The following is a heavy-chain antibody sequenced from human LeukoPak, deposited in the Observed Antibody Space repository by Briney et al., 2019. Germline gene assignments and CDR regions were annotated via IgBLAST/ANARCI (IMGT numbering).Heavy chain of an antibody. Sequence: ASVKVSCRVSGYTLTELPMHWVRQAPGKGLEWMGGFDPEDGETIYAQKFQGRVTMTEDTSTDTAYMELSSLRSEDTAVYYCATGPVMVQGVTTPYYYYYMDVWGKGTTVTVSS. J-gene: IGHJ6*03. V-gene: IGHV1-24*01. D-gene: IGHD3-10*01. CDR1: GYTLTELP. CDR3: ATGPVMVQGVTTPYYYYYMDV. CDR2: FDPEDGET.